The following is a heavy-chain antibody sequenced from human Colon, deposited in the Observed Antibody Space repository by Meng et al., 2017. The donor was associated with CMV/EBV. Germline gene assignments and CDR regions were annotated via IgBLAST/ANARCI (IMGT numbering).Heavy chain of an antibody. Sequence: KASGYTFASDGISWMRQAPGQGLEWMGWISAYNGNTNYAQKFQGRVTMTTDTSTSTAYMELRSLRSDDTAVYYCARGNVDTAMVSDYWGQGTLVTVSS. CDR1: GYTFASDG. CDR3: ARGNVDTAMVSDY. D-gene: IGHD5-18*01. V-gene: IGHV1-18*01. J-gene: IGHJ4*02. CDR2: ISAYNGNT.